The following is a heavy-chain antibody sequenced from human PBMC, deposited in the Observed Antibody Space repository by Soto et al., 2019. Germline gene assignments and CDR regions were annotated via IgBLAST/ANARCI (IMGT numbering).Heavy chain of an antibody. J-gene: IGHJ4*02. V-gene: IGHV3-21*01. CDR3: SRDLPNIAGEAL. D-gene: IGHD3-16*01. CDR2: ISSSSSYI. Sequence: GGSLRLSCAASGFTFSSYSMNWVRQAPGKGLEWVSSISSSSSYIYYADSVKGRFTISRDNAKNSLYLQMNSLRAEDTAVYYCSRDLPNIAGEALRGRGTLVPVSS. CDR1: GFTFSSYS.